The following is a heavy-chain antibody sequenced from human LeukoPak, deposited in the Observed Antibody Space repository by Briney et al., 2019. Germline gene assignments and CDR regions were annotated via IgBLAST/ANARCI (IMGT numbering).Heavy chain of an antibody. Sequence: ASVKVSCKAPGYTFTAYYMHWVRQAPGQGLEWMGWINPNSGNTNYAQKFQGRVTMTTDTSISTAYIELSRLRSDDTAVYYCARERNYGSGSYGIGWFDPWGQGTLVTVSS. V-gene: IGHV1-2*02. J-gene: IGHJ5*02. CDR2: INPNSGNT. CDR1: GYTFTAYY. D-gene: IGHD3-10*01. CDR3: ARERNYGSGSYGIGWFDP.